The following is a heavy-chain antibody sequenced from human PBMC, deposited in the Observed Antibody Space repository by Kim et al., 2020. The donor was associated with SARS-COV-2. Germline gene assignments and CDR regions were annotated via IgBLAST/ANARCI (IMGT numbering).Heavy chain of an antibody. CDR1: GGSFSGYY. Sequence: SETLSLTCAVYGGSFSGYYWTWIRQPPGTGLEWIGEINHSGSTTYNPSLKSRVPISVDTSKNQFSLKLSTVTAADSAVFYCARGPGYSGAWRSDFDYWGQGPRATVPS. D-gene: IGHD6-19*01. V-gene: IGHV4-34*01. CDR2: INHSGST. CDR3: ARGPGYSGAWRSDFDY. J-gene: IGHJ4*02.